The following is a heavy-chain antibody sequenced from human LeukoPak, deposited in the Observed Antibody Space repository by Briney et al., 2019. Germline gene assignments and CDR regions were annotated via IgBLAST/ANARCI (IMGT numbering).Heavy chain of an antibody. CDR1: GCTFTGYY. Sequence: GASVKVSCKASGCTFTGYYMHWVRQAPGQGLEWMGWINPNSGGTNYAQKFQGRVTMTRDTSISTAYMELSRLRSDDTAVYYCARVYDFWSGYFYFDYWGQGTLVTVSS. CDR3: ARVYDFWSGYFYFDY. J-gene: IGHJ4*02. V-gene: IGHV1-2*02. D-gene: IGHD3-3*01. CDR2: INPNSGGT.